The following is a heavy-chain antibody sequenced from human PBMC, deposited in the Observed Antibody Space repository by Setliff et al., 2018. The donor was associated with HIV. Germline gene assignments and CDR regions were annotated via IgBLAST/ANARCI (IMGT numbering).Heavy chain of an antibody. CDR3: VRDSAASVWVGASVYYFDF. V-gene: IGHV3-23*01. CDR2: ISGSGGNT. Sequence: GGSLRLSCAASGFTFMNYAMSWVRQAPGKGLAWVSTISGSGGNTYYADSVKGRFTISRDNSNNMLFLQMNSLRTEDTAVYYCVRDSAASVWVGASVYYFDFWGQGIQVTVSS. CDR1: GFTFMNYA. D-gene: IGHD1-26*01. J-gene: IGHJ4*02.